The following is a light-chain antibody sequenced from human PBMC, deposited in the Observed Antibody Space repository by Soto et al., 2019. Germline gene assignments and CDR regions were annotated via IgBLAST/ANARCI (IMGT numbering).Light chain of an antibody. V-gene: IGLV1-44*01. Sequence: QSALTQPPSASGTPGQRVTISCSGSNSNIGSNTVNWYQQLPGTAPKLLIYNDNQRPSGVPDRFSGSKSGTSASLAISGLQSEDEANYYCAAWDDSLIAFGVFGGGTKLTVL. CDR3: AAWDDSLIAFGV. CDR1: NSNIGSNT. J-gene: IGLJ3*02. CDR2: NDN.